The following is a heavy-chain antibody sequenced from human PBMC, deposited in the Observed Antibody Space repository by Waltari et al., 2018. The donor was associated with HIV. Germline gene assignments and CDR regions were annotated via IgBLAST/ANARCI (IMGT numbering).Heavy chain of an antibody. CDR1: GFTFSSFG. J-gene: IGHJ4*02. V-gene: IGHV3-30-3*02. CDR2: ISNDGSSK. D-gene: IGHD3-22*01. CDR3: ASPFYSDSTTYYYGLDY. Sequence: QVQLVESGGGVVQPGRSRSLSCAASGFTFSSFGMHWVRQAPGKGLEWVAVISNDGSSKYYADSVKGRFTISRDNSKNTLYLHTNSLRAEDTAVYYCASPFYSDSTTYYYGLDYWGQGTLVTVSS.